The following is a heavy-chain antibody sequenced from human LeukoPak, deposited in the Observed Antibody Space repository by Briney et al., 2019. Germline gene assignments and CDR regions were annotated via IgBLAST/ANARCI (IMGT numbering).Heavy chain of an antibody. V-gene: IGHV3-30-3*01. Sequence: GGSLRLSCAASGFTFSSYAMHWVRQAPGKGLEWVAVISYDGSNKYYADSVKGRFTISRDNSKNTLYLQMNSLRAEDTAVYYCARSYYYDSSGYYDYWGQETLVTVSS. D-gene: IGHD3-22*01. CDR3: ARSYYYDSSGYYDY. CDR2: ISYDGSNK. J-gene: IGHJ4*02. CDR1: GFTFSSYA.